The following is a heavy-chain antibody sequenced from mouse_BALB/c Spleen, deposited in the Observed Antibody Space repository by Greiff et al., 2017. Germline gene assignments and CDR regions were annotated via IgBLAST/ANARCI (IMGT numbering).Heavy chain of an antibody. D-gene: IGHD2-14*01. CDR1: GYTFTSYW. Sequence: QVQLKESGAELAKPGASVKMSCKASGYTFTSYWMHWVKQRPGQGLEWIGYINPSTGYTEYNQKFKDKATLTADKSSSTAYMQLSSLTSEDSAVYYCARWGYDKYFDVWGAGTTVTVSS. CDR2: INPSTGYT. V-gene: IGHV1-7*01. CDR3: ARWGYDKYFDV. J-gene: IGHJ1*01.